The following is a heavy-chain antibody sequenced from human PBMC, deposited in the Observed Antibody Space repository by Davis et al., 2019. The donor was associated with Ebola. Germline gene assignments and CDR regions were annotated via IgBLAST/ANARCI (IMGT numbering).Heavy chain of an antibody. CDR2: IYHSGST. CDR3: VREAQGAYNFDY. V-gene: IGHV4-34*01. CDR1: GGSFSGYY. D-gene: IGHD5-24*01. Sequence: SETLSLTCAVYGGSFSGYYWSWIRQPPGKGLEWIGEIYHSGSTNYNPSLDSRVTISVDKSKNQFSLKLNSVTAADTAVYYCVREAQGAYNFDYWGQGTLVTVSS. J-gene: IGHJ4*02.